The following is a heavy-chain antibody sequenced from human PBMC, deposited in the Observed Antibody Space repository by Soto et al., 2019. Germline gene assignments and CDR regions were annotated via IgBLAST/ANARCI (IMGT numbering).Heavy chain of an antibody. CDR2: ISGLSATT. CDR3: TRGGAARPDY. D-gene: IGHD2-15*01. CDR1: GFRFTSFG. J-gene: IGHJ4*02. V-gene: IGHV3-48*04. Sequence: DVVLVNSGGGFVRPGESLRLSCGASGFRFTSFGMNWVRQGPGKGLEWLSYISGLSATTYYADSVRGRFTVSRDNDMNLVFLQLNNLRGAATAVYYCTRGGAARPDYWGQGSRVVVSS.